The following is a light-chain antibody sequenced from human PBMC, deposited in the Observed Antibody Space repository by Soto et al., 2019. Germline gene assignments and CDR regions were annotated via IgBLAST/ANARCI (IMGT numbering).Light chain of an antibody. CDR3: SSFTSSITSV. CDR2: DVP. V-gene: IGLV2-14*01. Sequence: QSVVTQPASVSGSPGQSITTACTGTSRDVGGYNSVSWDRQDPGKAPKLIIYDVPYRPSGVSNRFSGSKSGNTASLTISGLQSEDEADYHCSSFTSSITSVFGTGPKVTVL. J-gene: IGLJ1*01. CDR1: SRDVGGYNS.